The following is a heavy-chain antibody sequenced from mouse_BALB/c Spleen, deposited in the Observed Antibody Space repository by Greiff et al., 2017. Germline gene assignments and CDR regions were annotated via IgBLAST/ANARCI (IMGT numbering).Heavy chain of an antibody. V-gene: IGHV5-17*02. D-gene: IGHD3-1*01. CDR1: GFTFSSFG. Sequence: EVLLVESGGGLVQPGGSRKLSCAASGFTFSSFGMHWVRQAPEKGLEWVAYISSGSSTIYYADTVKGRFTISRDNTKNTLFLQMTSLRSEDTAMYYCARSRDPGFAYWGQGTLVTVSA. J-gene: IGHJ3*01. CDR2: ISSGSSTI. CDR3: ARSRDPGFAY.